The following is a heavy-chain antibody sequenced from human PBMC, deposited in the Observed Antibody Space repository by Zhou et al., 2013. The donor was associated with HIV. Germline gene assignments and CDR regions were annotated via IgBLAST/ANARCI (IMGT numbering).Heavy chain of an antibody. J-gene: IGHJ4*02. CDR1: TYTFRTYG. CDR2: LSAHSGNT. CDR3: AKVVHYYDGWGLDS. D-gene: IGHD3-16*01. V-gene: IGHV1-18*01. Sequence: QTHLRQSGPEVKRPGASVRVSCMASTYTFRTYGLAWVRQAPGQGLEWMGWLSAHSGNTNYAQKFQDRITISTDTSAKTAYLQLRSLKSDDTATYYCAKVVHYYDGWGLDSWGQGTLVTV.